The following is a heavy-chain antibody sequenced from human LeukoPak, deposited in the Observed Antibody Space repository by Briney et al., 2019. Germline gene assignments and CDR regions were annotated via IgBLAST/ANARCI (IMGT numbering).Heavy chain of an antibody. J-gene: IGHJ4*02. CDR2: IYYSGST. Sequence: PSETLSLTCTVSGGSISSSSYYWSWIRQPPGKGLEWIGYIYYSGSTNYNPSLKSRVTISADTSKNQFSLKLSSVTAADTAVYYCARGDYGDYLGVFDYWGQGTLVTVSS. CDR3: ARGDYGDYLGVFDY. D-gene: IGHD4-17*01. V-gene: IGHV4-61*01. CDR1: GGSISSSSYY.